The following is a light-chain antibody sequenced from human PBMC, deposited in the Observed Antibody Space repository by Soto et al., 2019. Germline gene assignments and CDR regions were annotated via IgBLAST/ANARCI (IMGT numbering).Light chain of an antibody. CDR1: SSDVGGYNY. Sequence: QSALTQPASVSGSPGQSITISCTGTSSDVGGYNYVSWYQQHPGKAPKLMIYEVSNRPSGVSNRFSGSKSGNTASLTISGLQAEDEADYNCSSYTSSSTLEVFGTGTKVTVL. J-gene: IGLJ1*01. CDR3: SSYTSSSTLEV. CDR2: EVS. V-gene: IGLV2-14*01.